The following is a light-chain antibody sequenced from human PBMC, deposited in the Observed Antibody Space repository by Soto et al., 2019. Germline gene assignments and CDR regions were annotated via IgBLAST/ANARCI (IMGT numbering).Light chain of an antibody. Sequence: DIQMTQSPSSLSASVGDRVTITCQASQDISNYLNWYQQKPGKAPKFLIYDASNLETGVPSRFGGSGSGTNFTFTISSLQTEDIATYYCQQYDNLRLFGQGTRLEI. J-gene: IGKJ5*01. V-gene: IGKV1-33*01. CDR3: QQYDNLRL. CDR1: QDISNY. CDR2: DAS.